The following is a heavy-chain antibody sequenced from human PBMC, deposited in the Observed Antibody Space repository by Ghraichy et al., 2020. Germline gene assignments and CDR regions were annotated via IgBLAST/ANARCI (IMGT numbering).Heavy chain of an antibody. CDR1: GFTFSTYS. D-gene: IGHD2-15*01. CDR2: ISSSGRYI. V-gene: IGHV3-21*01. J-gene: IGHJ4*02. Sequence: GGSLRLSCAASGFTFSTYSMNWVRQAPGKGLEWVSSISSSGRYISSADSVKGRLTISRDNAKNSLYLQMNSLRAEDTAVYYCARGRGGNRNFEYWGQGTLVTVSS. CDR3: ARGRGGNRNFEY.